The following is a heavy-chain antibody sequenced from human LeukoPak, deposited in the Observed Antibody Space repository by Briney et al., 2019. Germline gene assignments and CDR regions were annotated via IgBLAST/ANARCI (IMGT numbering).Heavy chain of an antibody. D-gene: IGHD3-3*01. CDR3: ARMYYDFWGFDY. V-gene: IGHV3-15*01. Sequence: PGGSLRLSCAASGFTFSNAWMSWVRQAPGKGLEWVGRIKSKTDGGTTDYAAPVKGRFTISRDDSKNTLYLQMNSLKTEDTAVYYRARMYYDFWGFDYWGQGTLVTVSS. CDR2: IKSKTDGGTT. CDR1: GFTFSNAW. J-gene: IGHJ4*02.